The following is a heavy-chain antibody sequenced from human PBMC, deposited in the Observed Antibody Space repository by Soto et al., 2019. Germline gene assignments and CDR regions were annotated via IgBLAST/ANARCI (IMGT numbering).Heavy chain of an antibody. D-gene: IGHD3-22*01. CDR3: ARDLGYDSSGYYYVFDY. Sequence: PGGSLRLSCVASGFTFSSYAMHWVRQAPGKGLEWVAVISYDGSNKYYADSVKGRFTISRDNSKNTLYLQMNSLRAEDTAVYYCARDLGYDSSGYYYVFDYWGQGTLVTVSS. J-gene: IGHJ4*02. CDR1: GFTFSSYA. CDR2: ISYDGSNK. V-gene: IGHV3-30-3*01.